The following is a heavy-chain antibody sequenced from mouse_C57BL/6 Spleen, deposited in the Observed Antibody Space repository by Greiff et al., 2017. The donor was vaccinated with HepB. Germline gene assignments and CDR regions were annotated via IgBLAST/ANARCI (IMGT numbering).Heavy chain of an antibody. J-gene: IGHJ2*01. V-gene: IGHV1-69*01. CDR1: GYTFTSYW. CDR2: IDPSDSYT. CDR3: ARSSWNYFDY. Sequence: VQLQQSGAELVMPGASVKLSCKASGYTFTSYWMHWVKQRPGQGLEWIGEIDPSDSYTNYNQKFKGKSTLTVDKSSSTAYMQLSSLTSEDSAVYYCARSSWNYFDYWGQGTTLTVSS.